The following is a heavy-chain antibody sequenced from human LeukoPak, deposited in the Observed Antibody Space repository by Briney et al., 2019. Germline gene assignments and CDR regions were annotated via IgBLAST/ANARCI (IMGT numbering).Heavy chain of an antibody. D-gene: IGHD3-3*01. CDR1: GGSISSSSYY. J-gene: IGHJ5*02. CDR2: VYSSGST. CDR3: ARLFGITIFGEPLNWFDP. Sequence: SETLSLTCTVSGGSISSSSYYWGWIRQPPGKGLEWNGNVYSSGSTYYNPSLTSRVTISVHTSKNQFSLKLSSVTAADTAVYYCARLFGITIFGEPLNWFDPWGQETQVTVSS. V-gene: IGHV4-39*07.